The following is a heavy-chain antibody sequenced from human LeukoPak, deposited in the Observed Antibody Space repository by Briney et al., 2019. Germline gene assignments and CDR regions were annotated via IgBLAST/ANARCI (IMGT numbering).Heavy chain of an antibody. V-gene: IGHV3-30*18. Sequence: GGSLRLSCAASGFTFSSYGMHWVCQAPGKGLEWVAVISYDGSNKYYADSVKGRFTISRDNSKNTLYLQMNSLRAEDTAVYYCAKGSYYGGDYGPWGQGTLVTVSS. CDR1: GFTFSSYG. J-gene: IGHJ5*02. CDR2: ISYDGSNK. CDR3: AKGSYYGGDYGP. D-gene: IGHD4-23*01.